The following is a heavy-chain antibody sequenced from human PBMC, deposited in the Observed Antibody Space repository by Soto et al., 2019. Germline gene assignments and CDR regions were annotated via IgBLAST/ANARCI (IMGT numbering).Heavy chain of an antibody. D-gene: IGHD2-2*01. J-gene: IGHJ5*02. CDR2: IYYSGST. V-gene: IGHV4-59*08. CDR3: ARQPQGYCSSTSCYARAVNWFDP. CDR1: GGSISSYY. Sequence: SETLSLTCTVSGGSISSYYWSWIRQPPGKGLEWIGYIYYSGSTNYNPSLKSRVTISVDTSKNQFSLKLSSVTAADTAVYYCARQPQGYCSSTSCYARAVNWFDPRGQGTLVTVSS.